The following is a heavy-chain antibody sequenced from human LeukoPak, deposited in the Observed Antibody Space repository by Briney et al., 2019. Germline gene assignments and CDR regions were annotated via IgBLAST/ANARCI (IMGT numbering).Heavy chain of an antibody. V-gene: IGHV1-8*01. D-gene: IGHD2-2*01. CDR1: GYTFTSYD. CDR3: ARGYHYAYFDY. CDR2: MNPNSGNT. Sequence: ASVKVSCKASGYTFTSYDINWVRQATGQGVEWMGWMNPNSGNTGYAQKFRGRVTMTRNTSISTAYMELSSLRSEDTAVYYCARGYHYAYFDYWGQGTLVTVSS. J-gene: IGHJ4*02.